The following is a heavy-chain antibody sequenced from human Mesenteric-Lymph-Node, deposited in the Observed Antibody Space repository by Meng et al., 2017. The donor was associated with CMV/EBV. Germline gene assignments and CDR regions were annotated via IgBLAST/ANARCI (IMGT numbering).Heavy chain of an antibody. Sequence: GESLKISCAASGFTFNNDWMSWVRQAPGKGLEWVANIKQDGSERNYVDSVKGRFTVSRDNSKNTLYLQMNNLRPEDTALYFCAKDSGVETYYLDYWGQGTLVTVSS. V-gene: IGHV3-7*01. CDR1: GFTFNNDW. CDR2: IKQDGSER. CDR3: AKDSGVETYYLDY. D-gene: IGHD3-3*01. J-gene: IGHJ4*02.